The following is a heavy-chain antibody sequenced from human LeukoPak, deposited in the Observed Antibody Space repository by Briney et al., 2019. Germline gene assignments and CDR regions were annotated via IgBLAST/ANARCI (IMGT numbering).Heavy chain of an antibody. J-gene: IGHJ4*02. CDR3: ARTRARISAYCTNGVCNHFDY. Sequence: SETLSLTCAVYGGSFSGYYWSWIRQPPGKGLEWIGSIYYSGSTYYNPSLKSRVTISVDTSKNQFSLKLRSVTAADTAVYYCARTRARISAYCTNGVCNHFDYWGQGTLVTVSS. V-gene: IGHV4-34*01. CDR2: IYYSGST. CDR1: GGSFSGYY. D-gene: IGHD2-8*01.